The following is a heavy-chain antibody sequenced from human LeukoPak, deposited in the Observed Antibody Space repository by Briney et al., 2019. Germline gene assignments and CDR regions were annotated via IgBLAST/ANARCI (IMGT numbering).Heavy chain of an antibody. J-gene: IGHJ4*02. CDR2: MSLDGSSI. Sequence: GGSLRLSCVASGFALNTQAMHWVRQAPGKGLEWLAVMSLDGSSIYYADSVRGRFTISRDNSKNTLFLQMSSLRVEDTAVYYCARDRGKLRYLDLWGQGTLLTVSS. CDR1: GFALNTQA. D-gene: IGHD3-9*01. V-gene: IGHV3-30*15. CDR3: ARDRGKLRYLDL.